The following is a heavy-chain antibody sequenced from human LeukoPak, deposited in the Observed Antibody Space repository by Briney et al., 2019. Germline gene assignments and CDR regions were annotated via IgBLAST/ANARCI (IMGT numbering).Heavy chain of an antibody. Sequence: GGSLRLSCAASGFTVSSNYMFWVRQAPGKGLEWVSVIYSGGGTYYADSVQGRFTISRDNSKNTLHLQMSSLRAEDTAVYYCARGSGGYYPEYWGQGTLVTVSS. CDR3: ARGSGGYYPEY. D-gene: IGHD3-10*01. J-gene: IGHJ4*02. CDR2: IYSGGGT. CDR1: GFTVSSNY. V-gene: IGHV3-53*01.